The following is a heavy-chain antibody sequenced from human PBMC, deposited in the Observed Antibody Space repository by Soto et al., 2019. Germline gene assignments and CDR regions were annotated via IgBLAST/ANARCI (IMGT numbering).Heavy chain of an antibody. CDR2: ISGSGGST. Sequence: PGGSLRLSCAASGFTFSSYAMSWVRQAPGKGLEWVSAISGSGGSTYYADSVKGRFTISRDNSKNTLYLQMNSLRAEDTAVYYCAKVEYSSGWYRFGYFDYWGQGTLVTVSS. V-gene: IGHV3-23*01. CDR1: GFTFSSYA. J-gene: IGHJ4*02. CDR3: AKVEYSSGWYRFGYFDY. D-gene: IGHD6-19*01.